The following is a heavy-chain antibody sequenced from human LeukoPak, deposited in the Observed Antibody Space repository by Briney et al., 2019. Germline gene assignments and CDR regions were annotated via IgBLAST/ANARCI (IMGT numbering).Heavy chain of an antibody. V-gene: IGHV4-39*07. CDR2: VYYSGNT. J-gene: IGHJ3*02. Sequence: PSETLSLTCTVSGGSIINSGYYWGWIRQPPGKGLEWIGSVYYSGNTYYNPSLKSRVTISVDTSKNQFSLKLNSVTAADTAVYYCARVNWSGYDFRGAFDIWGQGKTVTVSS. CDR1: GGSIINSGYY. D-gene: IGHD5-12*01. CDR3: ARVNWSGYDFRGAFDI.